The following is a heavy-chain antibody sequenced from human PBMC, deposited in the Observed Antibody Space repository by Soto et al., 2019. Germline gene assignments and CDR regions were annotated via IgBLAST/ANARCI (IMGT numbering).Heavy chain of an antibody. V-gene: IGHV1-69*01. J-gene: IGHJ2*01. CDR3: AGPCKSWPGGWYFDL. Sequence: QVQLVQSGAEVKKPGSSVKVYCKASGGTFSSYSINWVRQAPGQGLEWMGGLIPIFGTANYAQKFQGRVTLTADESTSPAHMELSSLRNEDTAVYYCAGPCKSWPGGWYFDLWGRGTLVTVSS. D-gene: IGHD3-16*01. CDR2: LIPIFGTA. CDR1: GGTFSSYS.